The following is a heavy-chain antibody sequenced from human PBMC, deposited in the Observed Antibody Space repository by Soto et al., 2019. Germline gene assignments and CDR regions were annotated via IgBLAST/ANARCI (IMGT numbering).Heavy chain of an antibody. CDR3: ASRDPGTSVDY. CDR1: GGSFTSNNW. D-gene: IGHD1-7*01. V-gene: IGHV4-4*02. Sequence: SETLSLTCAVCGGSFTSNNWWTWVRQPPGQGLEWIGEIYRTGSTNYNPSLKSRVTISLDKSENQFSLKVTSLTAAATAVYFCASRDPGTSVDYWGQGTLVTVSS. J-gene: IGHJ4*02. CDR2: IYRTGST.